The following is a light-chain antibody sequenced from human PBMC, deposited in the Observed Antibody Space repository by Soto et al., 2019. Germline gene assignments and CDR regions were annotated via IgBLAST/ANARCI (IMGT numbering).Light chain of an antibody. CDR1: QSVSSSY. CDR2: GAS. CDR3: QQYGNSPYT. J-gene: IGKJ2*01. Sequence: EIVLTQFPGTLSLSPGERATLSCRASQSVSSSYIVWYQQKPGQTPKLLIYGASSRATGIPDRFSGSGSGTDFTLTISRLEPEDFAVYWCQQYGNSPYTFGQGTKLEIK. V-gene: IGKV3-20*01.